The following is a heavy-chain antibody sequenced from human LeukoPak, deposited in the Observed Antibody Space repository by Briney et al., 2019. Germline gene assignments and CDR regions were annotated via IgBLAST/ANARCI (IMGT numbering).Heavy chain of an antibody. Sequence: ASVKVSCKASGYIFTSYDINWVRPATGQGLEWMGWMNPNSGNTGYAQKFQGRVTMTRNTSISTAYMELSSLRSEDTAVYYCARGKGITIFRCNWFDPWGQGTLVTVSS. CDR1: GYIFTSYD. CDR2: MNPNSGNT. V-gene: IGHV1-8*01. J-gene: IGHJ5*02. D-gene: IGHD3-9*01. CDR3: ARGKGITIFRCNWFDP.